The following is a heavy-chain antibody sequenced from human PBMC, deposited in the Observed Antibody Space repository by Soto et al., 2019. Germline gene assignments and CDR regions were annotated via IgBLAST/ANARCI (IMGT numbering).Heavy chain of an antibody. CDR1: GYTFTGYY. V-gene: IGHV1-2*04. CDR3: ARAWGIGMVRGVKIPHYGMDV. D-gene: IGHD3-10*01. J-gene: IGHJ6*02. Sequence: ASVKVSCKASGYTFTGYYMHWVRQAPGQGLEWMGWINPNSGGTNYAQKFQGWVTMTRDTSISTAYMELSRLRSDDTAVYYCARAWGIGMVRGVKIPHYGMDVWGQGTTVTVSS. CDR2: INPNSGGT.